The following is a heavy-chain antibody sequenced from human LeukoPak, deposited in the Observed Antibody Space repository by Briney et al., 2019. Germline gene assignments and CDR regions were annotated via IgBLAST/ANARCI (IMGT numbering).Heavy chain of an antibody. J-gene: IGHJ6*03. CDR1: GYTFTGYY. CDR2: INPNNGGT. Sequence: ASVKVSCKASGYTFTGYYMHWVRQAPGQGLEWMGWINPNNGGTNYAQNFQGRVTMTRDTSISTAYMELSRLRSDDTAVYYCARGLSGPYYYYMDVWGKGTTVTVSS. CDR3: ARGLSGPYYYYMDV. D-gene: IGHD2-15*01. V-gene: IGHV1-2*02.